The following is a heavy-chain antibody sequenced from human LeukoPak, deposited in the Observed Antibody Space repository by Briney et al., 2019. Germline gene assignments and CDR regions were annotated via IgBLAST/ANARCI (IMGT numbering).Heavy chain of an antibody. CDR1: GGSISSYY. D-gene: IGHD2-2*02. Sequence: SETLSLTCTVSGGSISSYYWSWIRQPAGKGLEWIGRIYTSGSTNYNPSLKSRVTMSVDTSKNQFSLKLSSVTAADTAVYYCARVGKIDCSSTSCYTGAFDIWGQGTMVTVSS. J-gene: IGHJ3*02. CDR2: IYTSGST. CDR3: ARVGKIDCSSTSCYTGAFDI. V-gene: IGHV4-4*07.